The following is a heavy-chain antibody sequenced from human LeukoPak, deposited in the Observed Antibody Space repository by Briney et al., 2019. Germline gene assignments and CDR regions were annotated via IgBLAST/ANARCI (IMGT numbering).Heavy chain of an antibody. V-gene: IGHV3-30*18. CDR3: AKDEQWLVPWGFDY. J-gene: IGHJ4*02. Sequence: PGRSLRLSCAASGFTFSAYGIHWVRQAPGKGLEWVALISFDGTSKDYTDSVRGRFTISRDNSKNTLYLQMNSLRAEDTAVYYCAKDEQWLVPWGFDYWGQGTLVTVSS. D-gene: IGHD6-19*01. CDR1: GFTFSAYG. CDR2: ISFDGTSK.